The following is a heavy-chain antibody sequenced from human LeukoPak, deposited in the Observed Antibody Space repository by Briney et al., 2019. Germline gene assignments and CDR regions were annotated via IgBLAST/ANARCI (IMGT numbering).Heavy chain of an antibody. V-gene: IGHV1-18*01. Sequence: GSSVKVSCKASGYTFTSYGISWVRQAPGKGLEWMGWSSAYNGNTKYAQKIKGRVTMTTDTSTSTAYMELRSMRSDDTAVYYCARDLRPRTSDYWGQGTLVTVSS. D-gene: IGHD1-7*01. J-gene: IGHJ4*02. CDR2: SSAYNGNT. CDR3: ARDLRPRTSDY. CDR1: GYTFTSYG.